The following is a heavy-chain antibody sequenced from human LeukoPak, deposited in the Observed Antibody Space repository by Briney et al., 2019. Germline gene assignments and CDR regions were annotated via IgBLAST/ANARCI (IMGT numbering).Heavy chain of an antibody. CDR2: MNPNNGNT. CDR3: VRDTRGAEAADDPFDI. Sequence: ASVKVSCKASGYTFTSSDINWVRQATGQGLEWMGWMNPNNGNTGYAQKLQGRVTMTRDTSISTAYMELGSLRPEDTAMYYCVRDTRGAEAADDPFDIWGQGTMVTVSP. CDR1: GYTFTSSD. D-gene: IGHD6-13*01. J-gene: IGHJ3*02. V-gene: IGHV1-8*01.